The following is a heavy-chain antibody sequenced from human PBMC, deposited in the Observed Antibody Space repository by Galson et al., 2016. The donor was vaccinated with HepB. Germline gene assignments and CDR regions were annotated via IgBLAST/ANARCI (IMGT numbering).Heavy chain of an antibody. V-gene: IGHV3-72*01. CDR3: AGDASGSYRWEF. CDR2: SRNEAYRYTT. Sequence: SLRLSCAASGFTFSDHYMDWVRQAPGKGLEWVGRSRNEAYRYTTEYAASVKGRLTIPRDDSKDSVYLQMNSLKTEDTAVYYCAGDASGSYRWEFWGQGTLVTVSS. D-gene: IGHD3-10*01. CDR1: GFTFSDHY. J-gene: IGHJ4*02.